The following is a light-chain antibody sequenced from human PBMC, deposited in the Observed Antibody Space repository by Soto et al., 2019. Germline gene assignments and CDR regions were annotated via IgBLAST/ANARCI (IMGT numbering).Light chain of an antibody. J-gene: IGKJ2*01. CDR3: QQYSYWPYT. CDR1: QSVNSN. Sequence: EIVMTQSPATLSVSPGERATLSCRASQSVNSNLAWYQQKPGQAPRLLIYGASTRATAFPARFSGSGSGTEFTLTISSLQSEDFAVYYCQQYSYWPYTFGQGTKLQIK. V-gene: IGKV3-15*01. CDR2: GAS.